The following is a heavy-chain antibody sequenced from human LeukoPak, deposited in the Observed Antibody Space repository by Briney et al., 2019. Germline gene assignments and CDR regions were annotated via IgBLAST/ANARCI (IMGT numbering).Heavy chain of an antibody. CDR1: GGTFSSYA. D-gene: IGHD3-22*01. J-gene: IGHJ3*02. CDR3: AVLITMIVVVPRSDAFDI. CDR2: IIPIFGTA. V-gene: IGHV1-69*13. Sequence: ASVKVSCKASGGTFSSYAICWVRQAPGQGLEWMGGIIPIFGTANYAQKFQGRVTITADESTSTAYMELSSLRSEDTAVYYCAVLITMIVVVPRSDAFDIWGQGTMVTVSS.